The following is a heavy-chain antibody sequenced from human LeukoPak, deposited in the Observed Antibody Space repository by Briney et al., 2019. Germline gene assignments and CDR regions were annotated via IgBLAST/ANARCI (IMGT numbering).Heavy chain of an antibody. Sequence: ASVKVSCKASGYTFTNYYMHWVRQAPGQGLEWMGIINPSGGSTSYAQNFQGGVTMTRDMSMSTVYMELSSLRSEDTAVYYCARGLMTTVTTGYYYYHYMDVWGKGTTVTVSS. CDR2: INPSGGST. V-gene: IGHV1-46*01. CDR3: ARGLMTTVTTGYYYYHYMDV. D-gene: IGHD4-17*01. CDR1: GYTFTNYY. J-gene: IGHJ6*03.